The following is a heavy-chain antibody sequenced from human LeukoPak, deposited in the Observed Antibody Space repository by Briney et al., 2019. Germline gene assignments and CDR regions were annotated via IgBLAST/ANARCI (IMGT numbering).Heavy chain of an antibody. CDR2: ISHDGSNT. D-gene: IGHD5-12*01. V-gene: IGHV3-30*18. J-gene: IGHJ4*02. CDR1: GFIFSDYF. CDR3: AKEMKPWMHFDY. Sequence: GGSLRLSCAASGFIFSDYFMHWVRQAPGKGLEWVAVISHDGSNTDYTDSVKGRFTISRDNSKNTLYLQMNSLRAEDTAVYYCAKEMKPWMHFDYWGQGTLVTVSS.